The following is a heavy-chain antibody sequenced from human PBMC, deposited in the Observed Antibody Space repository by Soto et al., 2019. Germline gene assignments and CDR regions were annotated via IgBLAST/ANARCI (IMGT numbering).Heavy chain of an antibody. CDR3: ARDMTRTVVPYFDF. D-gene: IGHD1-7*01. J-gene: IGHJ4*02. CDR1: GGTFLNYV. V-gene: IGHV1-69*06. Sequence: SVKVSCKASGGTFLNYVVNWLRQAPGQGLEWMGRIIPISGAANYAQKFQGRVTITADKSTSTSYMELSSLRSEDTAVYYCARDMTRTVVPYFDFWGQGTLVTVSA. CDR2: IIPISGAA.